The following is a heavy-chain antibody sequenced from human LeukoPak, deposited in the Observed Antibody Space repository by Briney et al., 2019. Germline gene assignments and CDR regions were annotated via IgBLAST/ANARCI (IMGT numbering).Heavy chain of an antibody. CDR3: ARDGYNEEDWYFDL. Sequence: GRXXRLSCAASGYTFSXXXXXXVREAPGXXXXXXXXISYNXXXXXCXDSXXXXXXXXRDNSKRTLYLQMXSLRAEDTAVYYCARDGYNEEDWYFDLWGRGILVTVSS. CDR2: ISYNXXXX. V-gene: IGHV3-30*01. D-gene: IGHD5-24*01. J-gene: IGHJ2*01. CDR1: GYTFSXXX.